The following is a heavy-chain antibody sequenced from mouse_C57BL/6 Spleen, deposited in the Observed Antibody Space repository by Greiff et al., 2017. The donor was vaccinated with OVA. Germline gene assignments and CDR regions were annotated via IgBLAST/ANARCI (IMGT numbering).Heavy chain of an antibody. J-gene: IGHJ2*01. CDR3: VRSPSIYFYGSTPLDY. D-gene: IGHD1-1*01. CDR1: GYAFSSYW. CDR2: IYPGDGDT. Sequence: QVQLQQSGAELVKPGASVKISCKASGYAFSSYWMNWVKQRPGKGLEWIGQIYPGDGDTNYNGKFKGKATLTADKYSSTAYMQLSSLTSEDSSVYFCVRSPSIYFYGSTPLDYWGQGTTLTVSS. V-gene: IGHV1-80*01.